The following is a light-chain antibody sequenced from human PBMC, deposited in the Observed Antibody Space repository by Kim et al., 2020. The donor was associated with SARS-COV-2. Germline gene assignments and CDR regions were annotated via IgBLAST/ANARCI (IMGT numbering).Light chain of an antibody. CDR3: NSRDSSVNHLRV. CDR2: GTN. J-gene: IGLJ1*01. Sequence: SSELTQDPAVSVALGQTVRITCQGDRLRSYYARWYQQKPGQAPVLVIYGTNNRPSGIPDRFSGSSSGNTASLTITGAQAEDEADYYCNSRDSSVNHLRVFGTGTKVTVL. CDR1: RLRSYY. V-gene: IGLV3-19*01.